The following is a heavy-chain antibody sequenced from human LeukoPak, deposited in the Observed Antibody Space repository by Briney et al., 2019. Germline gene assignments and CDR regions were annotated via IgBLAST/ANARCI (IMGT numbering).Heavy chain of an antibody. CDR2: IIPIFGTA. CDR3: ATTDKLLEWLFPHNYYYYYMDV. V-gene: IGHV1-69*01. D-gene: IGHD3-3*01. Sequence: GGSLRLSCAASGFTFSSYAISWVRQAPGQGLEWMGGIIPIFGTANYAQKFQGRVTITADESTSTAYMELSSLRSEDTAVYYCATTDKLLEWLFPHNYYYYYMDVWGKGTTVTVSS. J-gene: IGHJ6*03. CDR1: GFTFSSYA.